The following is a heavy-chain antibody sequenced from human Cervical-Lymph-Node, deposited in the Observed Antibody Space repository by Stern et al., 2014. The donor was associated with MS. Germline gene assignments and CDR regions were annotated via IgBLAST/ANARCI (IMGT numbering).Heavy chain of an antibody. CDR3: AREMSSSSALEF. Sequence: QVQLQESGPRLVKTSETLSLTCSVSGGSISPFYWSWIRQPPGKGPEWLGYIYYSGSSKYNPSLKGRVSMSIDTSTKQFSLKLTSVTPADTAVYYCAREMSSSSALEFWGQGILVTVSS. CDR2: IYYSGSS. V-gene: IGHV4-59*12. D-gene: IGHD6-6*01. J-gene: IGHJ4*02. CDR1: GGSISPFY.